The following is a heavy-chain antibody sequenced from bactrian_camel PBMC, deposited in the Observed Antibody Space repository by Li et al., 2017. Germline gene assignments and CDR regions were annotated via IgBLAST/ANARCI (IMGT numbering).Heavy chain of an antibody. V-gene: IGHV3S53*01. CDR1: GYAVSNVC. Sequence: HVQLVESGGGLVPIGGSLRLSCAASGYAVSNVCIGWFRQAPGKQREGVAAIHIDGTTSYADSVKGRFTISQDGAENTVYLQMNGLKPEDTAMYYCAASRLGSTINWRQERRYGHWGQGTQVTV. D-gene: IGHD4*01. CDR3: AASRLGSTINWRQERRYGH. J-gene: IGHJ4*01. CDR2: IHIDGTT.